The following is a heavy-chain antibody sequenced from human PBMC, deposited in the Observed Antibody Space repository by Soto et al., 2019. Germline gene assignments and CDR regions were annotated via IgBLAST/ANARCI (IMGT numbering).Heavy chain of an antibody. V-gene: IGHV1-18*01. CDR3: ARDSGYSSSEYYYYGMDV. Sequence: ASVKVSCKASGYTFTSYGISWVRQAPGQGLEWMGWISAYNGNTNYAQKLQGRVTMTTDTSTSTAYMELRSLRSDDTAVYYCARDSGYSSSEYYYYGMDVWGQGTTVTVSS. CDR2: ISAYNGNT. D-gene: IGHD6-13*01. CDR1: GYTFTSYG. J-gene: IGHJ6*02.